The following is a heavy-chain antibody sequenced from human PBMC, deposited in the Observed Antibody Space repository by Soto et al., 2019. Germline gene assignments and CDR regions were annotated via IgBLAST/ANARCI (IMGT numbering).Heavy chain of an antibody. CDR2: INAGNGNT. CDR1: GYTFTSYA. J-gene: IGHJ4*02. CDR3: AKRPRWAISATDHFDS. D-gene: IGHD6-13*01. Sequence: ASVKVSCKASGYTFTSYAMHWVRQAPGQRLEWMGWINAGNGNTKYSQKFQGRVTITRDTSASTAYMELSSLRVEDSAVYYCAKRPRWAISATDHFDSWGQGTLVTVSS. V-gene: IGHV1-3*01.